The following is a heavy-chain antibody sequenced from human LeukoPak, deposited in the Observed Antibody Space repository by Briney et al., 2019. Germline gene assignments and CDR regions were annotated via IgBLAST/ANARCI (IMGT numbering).Heavy chain of an antibody. D-gene: IGHD3-10*01. J-gene: IGHJ4*02. Sequence: GGSLRLSCAASGFTVSSNYMSWVRQAPGKGLEWVSVIYSGGSTYYADSVRGRFTISRDNSKNTLYLQMNSLRAEDTAVYYCARDVMVRGVPLDYWGQGTLVTVSS. CDR3: ARDVMVRGVPLDY. CDR2: IYSGGST. CDR1: GFTVSSNY. V-gene: IGHV3-53*01.